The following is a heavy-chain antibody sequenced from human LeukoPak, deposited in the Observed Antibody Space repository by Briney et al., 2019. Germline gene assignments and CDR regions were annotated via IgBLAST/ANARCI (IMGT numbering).Heavy chain of an antibody. CDR2: ISGSGDNT. Sequence: PGGSLRLSCAASGFTFSSYTIKWVRQAPGQGLEWVSEISGSGDNTYYADSVKGRFTISRDNSKNTLYLQMNSLRDEDTAVYYCAKDRAYCSSSTCLDQDFWGQGTLVTVSS. CDR3: AKDRAYCSSSTCLDQDF. J-gene: IGHJ4*02. D-gene: IGHD2-2*01. CDR1: GFTFSSYT. V-gene: IGHV3-23*01.